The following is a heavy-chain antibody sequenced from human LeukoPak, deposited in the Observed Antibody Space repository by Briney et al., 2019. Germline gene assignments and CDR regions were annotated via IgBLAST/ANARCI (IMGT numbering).Heavy chain of an antibody. Sequence: SETLSLTCTVSGASISSYYWSWIRQPPGKGLEWIGYIYYSGSTNYNPSLKSRVTISVDTSKNQFSLKLSSVTVADTAVYYCARALYSSSWYRGAFDIWGQGTMVTVSS. V-gene: IGHV4-59*01. D-gene: IGHD6-13*01. CDR3: ARALYSSSWYRGAFDI. J-gene: IGHJ3*02. CDR1: GASISSYY. CDR2: IYYSGST.